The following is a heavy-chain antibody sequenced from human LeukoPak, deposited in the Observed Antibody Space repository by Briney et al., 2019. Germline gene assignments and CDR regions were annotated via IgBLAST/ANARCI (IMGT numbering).Heavy chain of an antibody. J-gene: IGHJ4*02. V-gene: IGHV4-39*01. CDR2: IYYSGST. Sequence: SETLSLTCIVSGGSISSSSYYWGWIRQPPGKGLEWIGSIYYSGSTYYNPSLKSRVTISVDTSKNQFSLKLSSVTAADTAVYYCARHRYSGSYYGAIDYWGQGTLVTVSS. CDR1: GGSISSSSYY. D-gene: IGHD1-26*01. CDR3: ARHRYSGSYYGAIDY.